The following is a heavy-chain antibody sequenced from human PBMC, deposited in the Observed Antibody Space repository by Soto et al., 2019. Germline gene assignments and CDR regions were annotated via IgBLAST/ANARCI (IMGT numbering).Heavy chain of an antibody. CDR3: ARGSTYYDSSGPPKFDY. J-gene: IGHJ4*02. Sequence: QVQLQQWGAGLLKPSETLSLTCAVYGGSFSGYYWSWIRQPPGKGLEWIGEINHSGSTNYNPSLKSRVTISVDTSKNQFSLKLSSVTAADTAVYYCARGSTYYDSSGPPKFDYWGQGTLVTVSS. D-gene: IGHD3-22*01. V-gene: IGHV4-34*01. CDR2: INHSGST. CDR1: GGSFSGYY.